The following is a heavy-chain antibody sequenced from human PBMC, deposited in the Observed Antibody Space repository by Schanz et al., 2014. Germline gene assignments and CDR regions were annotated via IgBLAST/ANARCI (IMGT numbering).Heavy chain of an antibody. J-gene: IGHJ4*02. CDR1: GFTFSSSW. CDR2: TSHDGSFT. CDR3: TRDTDYHFDY. V-gene: IGHV3-74*01. D-gene: IGHD4-17*01. Sequence: EVQLLESGGGLVQPGGSLRLSCAASGFTFSSSWMHWVRQAPGKGLVWVSRTSHDGSFTTFADSVKGRFTISRDNARNTLYLQMNSLRAEDTAVYYCTRDTDYHFDYWGQGTLVTVSS.